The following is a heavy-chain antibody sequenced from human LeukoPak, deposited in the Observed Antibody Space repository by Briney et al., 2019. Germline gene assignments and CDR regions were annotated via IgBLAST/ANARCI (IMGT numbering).Heavy chain of an antibody. Sequence: PGKSLRLSCAASGLTFRNHAIHWVRKAPREGLEWVTVISHDGGNVYYRDTVKGRFTMSRDNSRDTVFLQMNSLRPGDTAVYFCVGRPTSYYMDVWGKGTTVTVSS. CDR2: ISHDGGNV. V-gene: IGHV3-30-3*01. J-gene: IGHJ6*03. CDR1: GLTFRNHA. D-gene: IGHD3-10*01. CDR3: VGRPTSYYMDV.